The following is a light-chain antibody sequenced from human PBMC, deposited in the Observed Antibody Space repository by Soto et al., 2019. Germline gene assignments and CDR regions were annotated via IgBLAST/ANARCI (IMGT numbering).Light chain of an antibody. CDR3: LQHNSYPIT. Sequence: DIQMTQSPSSVSASVGDRLTITCRASRDISNSLAWYQQTPGKAPKLLLRGASSLHRGVPSRFSGSGSGTEFTLTISGLQPEDFAIYYCLQHNSYPITLGQGTRLEIK. CDR2: GAS. J-gene: IGKJ5*01. CDR1: RDISNS. V-gene: IGKV1-17*03.